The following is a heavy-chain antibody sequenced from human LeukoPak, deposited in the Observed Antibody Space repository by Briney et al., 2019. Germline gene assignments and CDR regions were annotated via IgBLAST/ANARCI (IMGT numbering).Heavy chain of an antibody. CDR2: ISTRDNTM. V-gene: IGHV3-11*04. CDR3: AELGITMIGGV. Sequence: GGSLRLSCTASGFTFSDYYMSWIRQTPGKGLEWLSYISTRDNTMQYADSVKGRFTISRDNANNSLFLQMNSLRAEDTAVYYCAELGITMIGGVWGKGTTVTISS. CDR1: GFTFSDYY. D-gene: IGHD3-10*02. J-gene: IGHJ6*04.